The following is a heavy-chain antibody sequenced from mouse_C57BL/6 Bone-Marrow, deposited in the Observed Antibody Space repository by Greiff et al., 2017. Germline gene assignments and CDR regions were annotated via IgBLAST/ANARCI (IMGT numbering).Heavy chain of an antibody. CDR3: AREVVTKRGYAMDY. Sequence: QVQLQQPGAELVRPGSSVKLSCKASGYTFTSYWMDWVKQRPGQGLAWIGNIFPSDSETHYNQKFKDKATLTVDKSSSTAYMQLSSLTSEDCAVYYCAREVVTKRGYAMDYWGQGTSVTVSS. CDR2: IFPSDSET. CDR1: GYTFTSYW. J-gene: IGHJ4*01. D-gene: IGHD2-3*01. V-gene: IGHV1-61*01.